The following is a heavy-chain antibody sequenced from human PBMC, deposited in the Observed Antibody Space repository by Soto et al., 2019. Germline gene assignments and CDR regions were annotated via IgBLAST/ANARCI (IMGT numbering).Heavy chain of an antibody. CDR3: ASGGLGITMVRGVNPKGMDV. CDR2: IYYSGST. V-gene: IGHV4-39*01. CDR1: GGSISSSSYY. Sequence: SETLSLTCTVSGGSISSSSYYWGWIRQPPGKGLEWIGSIYYSGSTYYNPSLKSRVTISVDTSKNQFSLKLSSVTAADTAVYYCASGGLGITMVRGVNPKGMDVWGQGTTVTVSS. D-gene: IGHD3-10*01. J-gene: IGHJ6*02.